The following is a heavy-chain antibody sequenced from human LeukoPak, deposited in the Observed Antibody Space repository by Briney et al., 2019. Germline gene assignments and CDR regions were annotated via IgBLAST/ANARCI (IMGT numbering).Heavy chain of an antibody. J-gene: IGHJ5*02. CDR3: AVTVVRGVPVS. D-gene: IGHD3-10*01. CDR2: ISGSGGST. V-gene: IGHV3-23*01. CDR1: GFTFSSYV. Sequence: GGSLRLSCAASGFTFSSYVMSWVRQAPGKGLEWVSAISGSGGSTYYADSVKGWFTISRDNSKNTLYLQMNSLRAEDTAVCYCAVTVVRGVPVSWGQGTLVTVSS.